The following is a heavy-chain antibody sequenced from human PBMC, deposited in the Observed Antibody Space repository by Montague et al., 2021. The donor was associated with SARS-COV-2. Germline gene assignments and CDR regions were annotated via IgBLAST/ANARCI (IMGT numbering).Heavy chain of an antibody. CDR3: ARAQITCLSADGVNYFDY. J-gene: IGHJ4*02. V-gene: IGHV4-59*01. Sequence: SETLSLTCTVSGGSISGYYWRWMRQPPGKGLEWLGQINYTGSTNYNPSLKSRVTISIDTPKNQFSLKLRSVTAADTAVYYCARAQITCLSADGVNYFDYWGQGALVTVSS. D-gene: IGHD2-15*01. CDR2: INYTGST. CDR1: GGSISGYY.